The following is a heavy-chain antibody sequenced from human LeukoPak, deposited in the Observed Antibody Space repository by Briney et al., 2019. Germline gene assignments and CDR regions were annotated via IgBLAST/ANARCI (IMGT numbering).Heavy chain of an antibody. CDR1: GFTFSSYW. Sequence: GGSLRLSCAASGFTFSSYWMSWVRQAPGKGLEWVGRIRRRSNTYTTEYAASVKGRFIISRDDSKNSLYLQMNSLKTEDTAVYHCTRDGGEGGNSAFDIWGQGTTVTVSS. V-gene: IGHV3-72*01. D-gene: IGHD3-16*01. CDR3: TRDGGEGGNSAFDI. J-gene: IGHJ3*02. CDR2: IRRRSNTYTT.